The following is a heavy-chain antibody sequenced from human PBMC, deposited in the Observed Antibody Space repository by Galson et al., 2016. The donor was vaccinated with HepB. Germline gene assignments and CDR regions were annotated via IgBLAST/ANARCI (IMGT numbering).Heavy chain of an antibody. CDR2: IYYSGTT. Sequence: SETLSLTCTVSGGSISSSSYYWGWIRQPPGQGLERIGTIYYSGTTYYNPSLRSRVTISVDTSKNQFSLKLSSVTAADTAVYFCARRSARARFDYGGQGTLVTVSS. J-gene: IGHJ4*02. V-gene: IGHV4-39*01. CDR3: ARRSARARFDY. CDR1: GGSISSSSYY. D-gene: IGHD3-10*01.